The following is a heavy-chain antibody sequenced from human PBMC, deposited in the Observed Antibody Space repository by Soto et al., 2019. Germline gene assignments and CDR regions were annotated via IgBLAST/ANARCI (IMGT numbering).Heavy chain of an antibody. CDR1: GYTFTSYA. J-gene: IGHJ4*02. V-gene: IGHV1-3*05. Sequence: QVQLVQSGAEEKKPGASLKVSCKASGYTFTSYAMHWVRQAPGQRLEWMGWINAGNGNTKYSQKFQGRVTITRDTSASTAYTELRSLRSEDTAGYYCARHGSGWDSWGLGTLVNVSS. CDR2: INAGNGNT. CDR3: ARHGSGWDS. D-gene: IGHD6-19*01.